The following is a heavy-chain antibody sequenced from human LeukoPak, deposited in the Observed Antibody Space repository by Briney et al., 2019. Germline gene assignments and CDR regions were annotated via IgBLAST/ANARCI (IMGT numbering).Heavy chain of an antibody. CDR1: GFTFGDFA. CDR2: IRARAYGGAA. D-gene: IGHD2-21*02. V-gene: IGHV3-49*04. Sequence: QSGGSLRLSCTTSGFTFGDFAMSWVRQAPGKGLEWVGFIRARAYGGAADYAASVKGRFTISREDSNSVAYLQMNSLKTEDTAMYYCARVGTAIIGSDPVDYWGQGTLVTVSS. J-gene: IGHJ4*02. CDR3: ARVGTAIIGSDPVDY.